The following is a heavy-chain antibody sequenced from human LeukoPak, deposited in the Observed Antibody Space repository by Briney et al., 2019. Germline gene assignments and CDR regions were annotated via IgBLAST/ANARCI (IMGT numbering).Heavy chain of an antibody. Sequence: GGSLRLSCAASGVTFSSYAMHWVRQAPGKGLEWVAVISYDGSNKYYADSVKGRFTISRDNSKNTLYLQMNSLRAEDTAVYYCAKDRWYDSGRDCMDVWGQGTTVTVSS. CDR2: ISYDGSNK. D-gene: IGHD3-22*01. V-gene: IGHV3-30*04. J-gene: IGHJ6*02. CDR1: GVTFSSYA. CDR3: AKDRWYDSGRDCMDV.